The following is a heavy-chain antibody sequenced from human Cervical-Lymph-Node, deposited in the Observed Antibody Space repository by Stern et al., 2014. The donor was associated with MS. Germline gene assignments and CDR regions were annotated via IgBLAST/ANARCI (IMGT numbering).Heavy chain of an antibody. CDR2: IIGDSSYI. J-gene: IGHJ4*02. V-gene: IGHV3-21*01. CDR3: ARDPAEGDS. CDR1: GFTFRSHT. Sequence: EVHLVESGGGLVKPGGSLRLSCAASGFTFRSHTMNWVRQAPGKGLEWVSSIIGDSSYINYAHSVRGRFSISRDNAKNSLYLQMNSLRAEDTAVYYCARDPAEGDSWGQGTLVTVSS.